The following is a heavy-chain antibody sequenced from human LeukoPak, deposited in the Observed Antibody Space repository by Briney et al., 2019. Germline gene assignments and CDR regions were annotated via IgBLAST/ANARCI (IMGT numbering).Heavy chain of an antibody. J-gene: IGHJ4*01. D-gene: IGHD5-18*01. CDR1: GFTFIAYS. CDR2: ISGSTTYI. CDR3: VRGNSALDY. Sequence: GGSQRLSCAASGFTFIAYSINWVRQAPGKGLEWVSSISGSTTYIYYADSVKGRFTISRDNAKNSLYLQMNSLRAEDTAVYYCVRGNSALDYWGRGTLLTVSS. V-gene: IGHV3-21*01.